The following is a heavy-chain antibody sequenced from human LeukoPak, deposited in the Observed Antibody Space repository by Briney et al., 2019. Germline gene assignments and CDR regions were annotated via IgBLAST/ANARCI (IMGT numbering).Heavy chain of an antibody. CDR3: SRDVIAAAGTMGFDY. CDR2: IYYSGST. V-gene: IGHV4-59*01. CDR1: GGSISSYY. J-gene: IGHJ4*02. Sequence: SETLSLTCTVSGGSISSYYWSWIRQPPGKGLEWIGYIYYSGSTNYNPSLESRVTISVDTSKNQFSLKLSSVTAADTAVYYCSRDVIAAAGTMGFDYWGQGTLVTVSS. D-gene: IGHD6-13*01.